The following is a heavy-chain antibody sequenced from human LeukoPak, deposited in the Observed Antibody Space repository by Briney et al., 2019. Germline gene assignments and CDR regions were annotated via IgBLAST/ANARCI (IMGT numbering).Heavy chain of an antibody. V-gene: IGHV4-39*01. CDR2: IYYSGST. D-gene: IGHD6-6*01. Sequence: PSETLSLTCTVSGGSISSSTDYWGWIRQPPGKGLEWIGSIYYSGSTYYNPSLKSRVTISVDTSKTQFSLKLGSVTAADTAMYYCARRSSSSSVDCWGQGTLVTVSS. CDR3: ARRSSSSSVDC. J-gene: IGHJ4*02. CDR1: GGSISSSTDY.